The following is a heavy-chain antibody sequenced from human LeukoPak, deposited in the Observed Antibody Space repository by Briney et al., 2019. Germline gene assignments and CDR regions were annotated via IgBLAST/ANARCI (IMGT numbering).Heavy chain of an antibody. V-gene: IGHV3-21*01. CDR2: ISSSSSYI. CDR3: VRTDTTSFGYFDH. D-gene: IGHD1-26*01. CDR1: GFPFSSYA. J-gene: IGHJ4*02. Sequence: GGSLRLSCTASGFPFSSYAMSWVRLAPGKGLEWVSSISSSSSYIYYADSVKGRFTISRDNAKNSLYLQMNSLRAEDTAVYYCVRTDTTSFGYFDHWGRGTLVTVSS.